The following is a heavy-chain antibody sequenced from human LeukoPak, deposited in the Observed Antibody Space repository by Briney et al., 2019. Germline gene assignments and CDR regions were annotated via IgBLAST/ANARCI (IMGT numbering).Heavy chain of an antibody. V-gene: IGHV3-11*01. D-gene: IGHD6-19*01. CDR2: VSFSGSPT. CDR1: GFTFSDYY. J-gene: IGHJ4*01. Sequence: GGSLRLSCAASGFTFSDYYMSWIRQAPRKGLEWVSSVSFSGSPTYYADSVKGRFTISRDNAKNSLFLQMNGLRADDTAVYYCAKGIYSSGWSYFDYWGHGTLVTVSS. CDR3: AKGIYSSGWSYFDY.